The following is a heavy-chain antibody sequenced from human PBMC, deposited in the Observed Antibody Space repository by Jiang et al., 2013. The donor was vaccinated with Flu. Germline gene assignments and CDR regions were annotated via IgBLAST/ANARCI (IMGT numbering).Heavy chain of an antibody. CDR2: IYDMGSP. V-gene: IGHV4-59*01. J-gene: IGHJ4*02. D-gene: IGHD5-24*01. CDR1: GGSISNSY. CDR3: ASMGRDGYNLTDY. Sequence: ISTVSGGSISNSYWSWIRQPPGKGLDWIGYIYDMGSPTTTPPLKSRVTMSLDTSKNQFSLKLSSVTAADTAVYYCASMGRDGYNLTDYWGQGTLVTVSS.